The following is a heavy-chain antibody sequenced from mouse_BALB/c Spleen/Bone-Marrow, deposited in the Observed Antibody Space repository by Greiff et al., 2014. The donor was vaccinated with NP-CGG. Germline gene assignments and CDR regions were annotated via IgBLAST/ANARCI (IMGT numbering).Heavy chain of an antibody. CDR2: INNNGGST. J-gene: IGHJ3*01. Sequence: EVQLVESGGGLVQPGGSLKLSCAASGFTFSTYGMSWVRQTSDKRLELVASINNNGGSTYYPDSVKGRFTISRDNAKSTLYLQMSSLKSEDTAMYYCARDHVVGYWGQGTLVTVSA. CDR1: GFTFSTYG. CDR3: ARDHVVGY. V-gene: IGHV5-6-3*01.